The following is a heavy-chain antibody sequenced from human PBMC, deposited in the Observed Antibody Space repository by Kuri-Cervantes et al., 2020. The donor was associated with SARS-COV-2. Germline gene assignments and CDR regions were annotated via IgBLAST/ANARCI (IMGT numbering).Heavy chain of an antibody. CDR2: ISGGGGST. Sequence: GGSLRLSCATSGFTFTSYAMSWVRQAPGKGLEWVSTISGGGGSTYYADSVKGRFTISRDNSKNTLYLQMNSLRAEDTAVYYCAKDPVYYYYYMDVWGKGTTVTVSS. CDR1: GFTFTSYA. CDR3: AKDPVYYYYYMDV. V-gene: IGHV3-23*01. J-gene: IGHJ6*03.